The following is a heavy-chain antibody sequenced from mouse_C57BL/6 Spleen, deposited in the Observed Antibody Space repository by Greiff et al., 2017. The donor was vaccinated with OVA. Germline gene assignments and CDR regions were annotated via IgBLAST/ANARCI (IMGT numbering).Heavy chain of an antibody. Sequence: EVKLVESGPGLVKPSQSLSLTCSVTGYSITSGYYWNWIRQFPGNKLEWMGYISYDGSNNYNPSLKNRISITRDTSKNQFFLKLNSVTTEDTATYYCARSGSFYGNYEDYFDYWGQGTTLTVSS. CDR3: ARSGSFYGNYEDYFDY. CDR2: ISYDGSN. CDR1: GYSITSGYY. J-gene: IGHJ2*01. D-gene: IGHD2-1*01. V-gene: IGHV3-6*01.